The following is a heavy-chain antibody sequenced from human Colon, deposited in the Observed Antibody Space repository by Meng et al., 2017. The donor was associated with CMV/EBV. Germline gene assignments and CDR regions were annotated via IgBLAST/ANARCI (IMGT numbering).Heavy chain of an antibody. CDR3: ARPQYSRLSGLDGLDV. J-gene: IGHJ6*02. Sequence: GGSLRLSCAASGFTFDGYAMSWVRQAPGKGLEWVSSISSSSSYIYYADSVKGRFTISRDNAKNSLYLQMNSLRAEDTAVYYCARPQYSRLSGLDGLDVWGQGTTVTVSS. V-gene: IGHV3-21*01. CDR1: GFTFDGYA. D-gene: IGHD4-11*01. CDR2: ISSSSSYI.